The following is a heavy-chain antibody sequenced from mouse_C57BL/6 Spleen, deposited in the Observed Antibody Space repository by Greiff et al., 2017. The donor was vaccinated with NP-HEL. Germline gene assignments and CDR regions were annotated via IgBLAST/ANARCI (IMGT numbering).Heavy chain of an antibody. CDR1: GYAFSSSW. V-gene: IGHV1-82*01. D-gene: IGHD3-2*02. J-gene: IGHJ3*01. CDR3: ERSDSSGYAWFAY. Sequence: QVQLKQSGPELVKPGASVKISCKASGYAFSSSWMNWVKQRPGKGLEWIGRIYPGDGDTNYNGKFKGKATLTVDKSSSTAYMQLSSLTSEDSAVYLCERSDSSGYAWFAYWGQGTLVTVSA. CDR2: IYPGDGDT.